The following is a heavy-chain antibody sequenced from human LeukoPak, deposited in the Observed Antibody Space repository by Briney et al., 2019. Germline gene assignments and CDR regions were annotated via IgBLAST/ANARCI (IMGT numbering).Heavy chain of an antibody. CDR1: GYTFTSYD. D-gene: IGHD6-19*01. J-gene: IGHJ4*02. Sequence: EASVKVSCKASGYTFTSYDINWVRQATGQGLEWMGWMNPNSGNTGYAQKFQGRVTMTRNTSISTAYMELSRLRSDDTAVYYCARDLGIAVAGTVVVYLRYNFDYWGQGTLVTVSS. CDR2: MNPNSGNT. V-gene: IGHV1-8*01. CDR3: ARDLGIAVAGTVVVYLRYNFDY.